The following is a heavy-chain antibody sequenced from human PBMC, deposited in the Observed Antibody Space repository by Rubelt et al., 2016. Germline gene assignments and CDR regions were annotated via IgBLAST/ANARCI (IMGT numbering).Heavy chain of an antibody. CDR1: GGSISSSSYY. CDR3: ARHSWPYYFDY. Sequence: QLQLQESGPGLVKPSETLSLTCTVSGGSISSSSYYWGWIRQPPGKGLEWIGSIFYSGSTYYNPSLKSRVTISVDTSKNQFSLKLSSVTAADTAVYYCARHSWPYYFDYWGQGTLVTVSS. J-gene: IGHJ4*02. CDR2: IFYSGST. V-gene: IGHV4-39*01.